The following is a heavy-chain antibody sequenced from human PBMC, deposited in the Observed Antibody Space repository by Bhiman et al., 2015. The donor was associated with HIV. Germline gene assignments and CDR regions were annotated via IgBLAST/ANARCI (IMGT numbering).Heavy chain of an antibody. D-gene: IGHD3-10*01. J-gene: IGHJ4*02. Sequence: EVQLVESGGGLVETGRSLRLSCAASGFTFDDYAIHWVRQAPGKGLEWVSGISWNGGTVGYADSVKGRFTISRDNAKNSLYLQMNSLRAEDTAVYYCAGVSGRFGQGPAPIDYWGQGTLITVSS. V-gene: IGHV3-9*01. CDR1: GFTFDDYA. CDR3: AGVSGRFGQGPAPIDY. CDR2: ISWNGGTV.